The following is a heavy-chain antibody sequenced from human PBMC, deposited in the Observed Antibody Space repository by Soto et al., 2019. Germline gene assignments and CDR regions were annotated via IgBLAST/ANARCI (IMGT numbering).Heavy chain of an antibody. Sequence: SVKVSCRASGGTFSSYAISWVRQDPGQGLEWMGGIIPIFGTANYAQKFQGRVTITADESTSTAYMELSSLRSEDTAVYYCARDGYSSSWYNWFDPWGQGTLVTVSS. CDR2: IIPIFGTA. D-gene: IGHD6-13*01. V-gene: IGHV1-69*13. J-gene: IGHJ5*02. CDR3: ARDGYSSSWYNWFDP. CDR1: GGTFSSYA.